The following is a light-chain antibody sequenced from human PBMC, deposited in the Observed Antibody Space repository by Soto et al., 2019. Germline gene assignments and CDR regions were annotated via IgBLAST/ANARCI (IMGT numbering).Light chain of an antibody. Sequence: QSALTQPASVSGSPGQSITISCTGTNSDVGYYNLVSWYQQHPGKAPKLLIFESTRRPSGASNRFSGSKSGNTASLTISGLQSEDEAHYYCCSYAGSSTVVFGGGTKLTVL. CDR2: EST. J-gene: IGLJ3*02. V-gene: IGLV2-23*01. CDR3: CSYAGSSTVV. CDR1: NSDVGYYNL.